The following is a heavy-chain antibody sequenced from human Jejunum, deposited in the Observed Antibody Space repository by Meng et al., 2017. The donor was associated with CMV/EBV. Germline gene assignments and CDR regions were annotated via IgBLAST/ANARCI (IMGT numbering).Heavy chain of an antibody. CDR1: SISSGDYF. D-gene: IGHD3/OR15-3a*01. CDR2: AHYAGST. J-gene: IGHJ4*02. V-gene: IGHV4-30-4*08. Sequence: SISSGDYFWSWIRQSAEKGLEWIGYAHYAGSTHYNPSLRSRVSISVDTSNNQFSLNLNSVTAADTAVYYCARVGRHLNFDFWGRIDFWGQGTLVTVSS. CDR3: ARVGRHLNFDFWGRIDF.